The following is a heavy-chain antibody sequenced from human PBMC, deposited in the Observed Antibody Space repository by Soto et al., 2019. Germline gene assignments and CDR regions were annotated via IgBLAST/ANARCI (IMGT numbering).Heavy chain of an antibody. J-gene: IGHJ6*02. CDR3: VKGGEDITSPYGMDV. CDR2: ISSGGTYL. D-gene: IGHD3-16*01. CDR1: GFTFRTHT. V-gene: IGHV3-21*06. Sequence: LRLSCAGSGFTFRTHTLVWARQAPGKGLEWVSSISSGGTYLEYAHSVKGRFAISRDDAKDSVFLQMNSLKTDDTAVYYCVKGGEDITSPYGMDVWGQGTTVTVSS.